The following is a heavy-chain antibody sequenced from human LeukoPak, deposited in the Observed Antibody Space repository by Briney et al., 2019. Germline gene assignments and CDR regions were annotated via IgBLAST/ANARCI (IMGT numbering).Heavy chain of an antibody. CDR3: AKAWTGFGGDG. Sequence: RGGSLRLSCAASRFTFSNYAMCWVRQAPGKGLEWVSAISKSGSTFYADYVKGRFTISRDNSRNTLYLQMDSLRADDTAVYYWAKAWTGFGGDGWGQGTTVTVSS. CDR2: ISKSGST. CDR1: RFTFSNYA. V-gene: IGHV3-23*01. J-gene: IGHJ6*02. D-gene: IGHD3-3*01.